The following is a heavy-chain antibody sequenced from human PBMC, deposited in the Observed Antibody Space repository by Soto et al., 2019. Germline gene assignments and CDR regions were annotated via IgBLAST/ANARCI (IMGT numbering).Heavy chain of an antibody. J-gene: IGHJ6*02. CDR1: GVTFSSYA. CDR3: ELVVPAAIQRYYYYGMDV. V-gene: IGHV1-69*06. Sequence: SVKVSCKASGVTFSSYAISWVRQAPVQGLEWMGGIIPIFGTANYAQKFQGRVTITADKSTSTAYMELSSLRSEDTAVYYCELVVPAAIQRYYYYGMDVWGQGTTVTSP. D-gene: IGHD2-2*02. CDR2: IIPIFGTA.